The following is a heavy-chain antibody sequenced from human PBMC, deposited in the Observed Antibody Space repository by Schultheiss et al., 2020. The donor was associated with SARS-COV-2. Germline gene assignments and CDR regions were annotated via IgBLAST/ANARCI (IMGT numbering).Heavy chain of an antibody. J-gene: IGHJ3*02. V-gene: IGHV3-64*01. Sequence: GGSLRLSCAASGFTFSSYAMHWVRQAPGKGLEYVSAISSNGGSTYYANSVKGRFTISRDNSKNTLYLQMGSLRAEDMAVYYCARVSSSWFGAFDIWGQGTMVTVSS. CDR1: GFTFSSYA. CDR3: ARVSSSWFGAFDI. D-gene: IGHD6-13*01. CDR2: ISSNGGST.